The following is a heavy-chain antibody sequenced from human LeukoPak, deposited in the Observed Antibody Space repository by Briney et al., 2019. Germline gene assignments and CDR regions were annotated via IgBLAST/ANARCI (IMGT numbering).Heavy chain of an antibody. J-gene: IGHJ6*03. CDR2: ISSSSSYI. CDR3: ARDGDVLTGYYPHYYMDV. D-gene: IGHD3-9*01. V-gene: IGHV3-21*01. CDR1: GFTFSSYS. Sequence: GGSLRLSCAASGFTFSSYSMNWVRQAPGKGLEWVSSISSSSSYIYYADSVKGRFTISRDNAKNSLYLQMNSLRAEDTAVYYCARDGDVLTGYYPHYYMDVWGKGTTVTVSS.